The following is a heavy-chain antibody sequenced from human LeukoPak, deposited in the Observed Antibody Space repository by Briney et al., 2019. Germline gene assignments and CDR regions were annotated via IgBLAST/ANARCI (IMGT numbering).Heavy chain of an antibody. Sequence: GGSLRLSCAASGFTFSSYGMSWVRQAPGKGLEWVSAISGSGGSTYYADSVKGRFTISRDNSKNTLYLQMNSLRAEDTAVYYCAKDRYLRLVIISPTLDYWGQGTLVTVSS. D-gene: IGHD3-9*01. CDR1: GFTFSSYG. V-gene: IGHV3-23*01. J-gene: IGHJ4*02. CDR3: AKDRYLRLVIISPTLDY. CDR2: ISGSGGST.